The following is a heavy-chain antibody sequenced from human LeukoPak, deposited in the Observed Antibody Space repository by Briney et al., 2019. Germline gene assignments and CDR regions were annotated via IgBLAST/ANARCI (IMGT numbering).Heavy chain of an antibody. CDR1: GGSFSGYY. Sequence: SETLSLTCAVYGGSFSGYYWSWIRQPPGKGLEWIGEINHSGSTNYNPSLKSRVTISVDTSKNQFSLKLSSVTAADTAVYYCARGSTWIQIWSTPKYFDYWGQGTLVTVSS. J-gene: IGHJ4*02. CDR3: ARGSTWIQIWSTPKYFDY. V-gene: IGHV4-34*01. CDR2: INHSGST. D-gene: IGHD5-18*01.